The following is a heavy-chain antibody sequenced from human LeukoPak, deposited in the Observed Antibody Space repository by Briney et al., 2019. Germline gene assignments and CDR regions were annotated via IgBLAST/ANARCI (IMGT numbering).Heavy chain of an antibody. CDR2: ISAYNGYT. D-gene: IGHD4-23*01. J-gene: IGHJ1*01. CDR1: GYTFTSYG. CDR3: ARDKAVTTGVTQHFQH. V-gene: IGHV1-18*01. Sequence: ASVKVSCKASGYTFTSYGISWVRQAPGQGLEWMGWISAYNGYTDYAQKLQFRVTMTTDTSTSTAYMELRSLRSDDTAVYYCARDKAVTTGVTQHFQHWGQGTLVTVSS.